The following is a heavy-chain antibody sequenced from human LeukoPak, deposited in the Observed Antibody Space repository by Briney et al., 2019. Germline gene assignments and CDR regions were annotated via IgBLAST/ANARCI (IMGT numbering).Heavy chain of an antibody. CDR3: AREIIAAAGPDFDY. CDR2: ISSSSSYI. V-gene: IGHV3-21*01. J-gene: IGHJ4*02. D-gene: IGHD6-13*01. CDR1: GFTVSGNY. Sequence: KAGGSLRLSCAASGFTVSGNYMSWVRQAPGKGLEWVSSISSSSSYIYYADSVKGRFTISRDNAKNSLYLQMNSLRAEDTAVYYCAREIIAAAGPDFDYWGQGTLVTVSS.